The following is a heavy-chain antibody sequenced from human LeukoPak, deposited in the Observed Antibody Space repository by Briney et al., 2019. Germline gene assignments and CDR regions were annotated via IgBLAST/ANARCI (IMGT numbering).Heavy chain of an antibody. D-gene: IGHD6-13*01. CDR1: GYSISTGYY. Sequence: SETLSLTCTVSGYSISTGYYWDWIRQPPGKGLEWIGTFYHSGSTYYNPSLKSRVTISVDTSKNQFSLKLSSVTAADTAVYYCARDLAAAGTGAFDIWGQGTVVTVSS. J-gene: IGHJ3*02. CDR3: ARDLAAAGTGAFDI. V-gene: IGHV4-38-2*02. CDR2: FYHSGST.